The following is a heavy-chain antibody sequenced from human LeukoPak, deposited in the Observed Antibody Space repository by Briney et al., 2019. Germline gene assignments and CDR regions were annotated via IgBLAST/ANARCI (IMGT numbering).Heavy chain of an antibody. J-gene: IGHJ4*02. Sequence: GRSLRLSCAASGFTFCSYAMSWVRQAPGKGLEWVSAISGSGGSTYYADSVKGRFTISRDNSKNTLYLQMNSLRAEDTAVYYCVGKVTGSGSYYPPDFDYWGQGTLVTVSS. CDR3: VGKVTGSGSYYPPDFDY. CDR2: ISGSGGST. CDR1: GFTFCSYA. V-gene: IGHV3-23*01. D-gene: IGHD3-10*01.